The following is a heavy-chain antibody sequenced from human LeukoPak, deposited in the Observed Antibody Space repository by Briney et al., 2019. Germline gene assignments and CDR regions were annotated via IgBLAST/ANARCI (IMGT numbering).Heavy chain of an antibody. D-gene: IGHD1-26*01. CDR2: ISWNSGSI. Sequence: GRSLRLSCAASGFTFDDYAMHWVRQAPGKGLEWVSGISWNSGSIGYADSVKGRFTISRDNAKNSLYLQMNSLRAEDTALYYCAKDISLIVGPTGYSDYWGQGTLVTVSS. J-gene: IGHJ4*02. CDR3: AKDISLIVGPTGYSDY. V-gene: IGHV3-9*01. CDR1: GFTFDDYA.